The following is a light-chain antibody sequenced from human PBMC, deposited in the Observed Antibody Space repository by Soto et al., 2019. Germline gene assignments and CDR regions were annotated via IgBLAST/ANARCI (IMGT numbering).Light chain of an antibody. V-gene: IGKV1-13*02. CDR1: QGIKND. J-gene: IGKJ1*01. Sequence: AIQMTQSPSSLSASVGDRVTITCRASQGIKNDLAWYQQKPGKAPKLLIYDASSLESGVPSRFSGSGSGTEFTLTISSLQPDDFATYYCQQYNSYSRAFGQGTKVDI. CDR3: QQYNSYSRA. CDR2: DAS.